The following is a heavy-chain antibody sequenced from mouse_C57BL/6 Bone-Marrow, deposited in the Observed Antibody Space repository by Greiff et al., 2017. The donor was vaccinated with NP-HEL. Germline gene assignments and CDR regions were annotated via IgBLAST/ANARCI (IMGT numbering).Heavy chain of an antibody. Sequence: EVKLVESGGGLVQPGGSLRLSCATSGFTFTDYYMSWVRQPPGKALEWLGFIRNKANGYTADYSASVKGRFTISRDNSQNMFYLQINTLRDEDSATYYCARDRNDDIYWYFDVWGAGTTVTVSS. CDR1: GFTFTDYY. CDR3: ARDRNDDIYWYFDV. J-gene: IGHJ1*01. D-gene: IGHD2-3*01. CDR2: IRNKANGYTA. V-gene: IGHV7-3*02.